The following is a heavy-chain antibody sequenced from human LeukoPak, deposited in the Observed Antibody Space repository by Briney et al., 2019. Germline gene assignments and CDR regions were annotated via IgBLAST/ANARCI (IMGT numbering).Heavy chain of an antibody. Sequence: PSETLSLTCTVSGGSISSSSYYWGWIRQPPGKGLEWIGSIYYSGSTYYNPSLKSRVTISVDTSKNQFSLKLSSVTAADTAVYYCARGDYGGDAFDIWGQGTMVTVSS. V-gene: IGHV4-39*07. D-gene: IGHD4/OR15-4a*01. CDR1: GGSISSSSYY. CDR3: ARGDYGGDAFDI. J-gene: IGHJ3*02. CDR2: IYYSGST.